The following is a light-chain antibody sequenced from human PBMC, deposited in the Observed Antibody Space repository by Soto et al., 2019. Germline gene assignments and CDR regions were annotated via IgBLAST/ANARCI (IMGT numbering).Light chain of an antibody. V-gene: IGKV3-11*01. CDR2: DAS. CDR3: QQRSNWPFSLT. Sequence: EIVLTQSPATLSVSPGERATLSCRASQSVSSYLAWYQQKPGQAPRLLIYDASNRATGIPARFSGSGSGTDFTLTISSLVPEDFAVYYCQQRSNWPFSLTFGGGTKVEIK. CDR1: QSVSSY. J-gene: IGKJ4*01.